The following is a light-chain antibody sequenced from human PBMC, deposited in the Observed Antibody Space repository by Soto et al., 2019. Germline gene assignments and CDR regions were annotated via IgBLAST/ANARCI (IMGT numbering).Light chain of an antibody. V-gene: IGKV1-12*01. CDR2: AAS. Sequence: DIQMTQSPSSVSASVGDRVTITCRASQGISSWVAWYQQRPGKAPKLLIYAASSLQSGVPSRFSGSRSGTDFTLTINSLEPEDSAIYYCQQANTFPLTFGGGTKVEIK. CDR3: QQANTFPLT. J-gene: IGKJ4*01. CDR1: QGISSW.